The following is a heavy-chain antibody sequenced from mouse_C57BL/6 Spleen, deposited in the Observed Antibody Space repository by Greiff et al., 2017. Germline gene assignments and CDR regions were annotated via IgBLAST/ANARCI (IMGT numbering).Heavy chain of an antibody. CDR1: GYSFTDYN. CDR2: IYPKYGTT. V-gene: IGHV1-39*01. CDR3: ARGALGQVVYAMDY. D-gene: IGHD4-1*01. Sequence: VQLQQSGPELVKPGASVKISCKASGYSFTDYNMNWVKQSNGKSLEWIGVIYPKYGTTSYNQKFKGKATLTVDQSSITAYMMLNSLTSEDSAVYYWARGALGQVVYAMDYWGQGTSVTVSS. J-gene: IGHJ4*01.